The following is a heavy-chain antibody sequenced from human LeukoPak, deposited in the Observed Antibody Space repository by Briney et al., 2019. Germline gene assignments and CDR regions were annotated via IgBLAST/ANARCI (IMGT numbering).Heavy chain of an antibody. D-gene: IGHD3-22*01. Sequence: GGSLRLSCAASGFTFSSHAMSWVRQAPGKGLEWVSAISGSGGSTYYADSVKGRFTISRDNSKNTLYLQMNSLRAEDTAVYYCAKDPLSYDSSGYGFDYWGQGTLVTVSS. J-gene: IGHJ4*02. CDR1: GFTFSSHA. CDR3: AKDPLSYDSSGYGFDY. CDR2: ISGSGGST. V-gene: IGHV3-23*01.